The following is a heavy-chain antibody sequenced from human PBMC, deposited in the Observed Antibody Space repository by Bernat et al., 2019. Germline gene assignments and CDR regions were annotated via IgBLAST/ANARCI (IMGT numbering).Heavy chain of an antibody. D-gene: IGHD2/OR15-2a*01. Sequence: QLQLQESGPGLVKPSETLSLTCTVSGGSISSGSYYWSWIRQPAGKGLEWIGRIYTSGSTNYNPSLKSRVTISVDTSKNQFSLKLSSVTAADTAVYYCARSKLLSYLDYWGQGTLVTVSS. CDR2: IYTSGST. V-gene: IGHV4-61*02. J-gene: IGHJ4*02. CDR3: ARSKLLSYLDY. CDR1: GGSISSGSYY.